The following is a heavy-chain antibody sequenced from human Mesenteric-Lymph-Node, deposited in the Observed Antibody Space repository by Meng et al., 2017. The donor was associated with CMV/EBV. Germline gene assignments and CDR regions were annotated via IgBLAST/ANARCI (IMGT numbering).Heavy chain of an antibody. CDR2: IYYSGST. J-gene: IGHJ6*02. D-gene: IGHD2-15*01. Sequence: SETLSLTCTVSGGSISTYYWSWIRQPPGKGLEWIGYIYYSGSTKYNPSLKSRVTISVDTSKNQFSLNLSSVTAADTAVYYCARGYCSGGSCYRGNFYYYHGMDVWGQGTTVTVSS. CDR3: ARGYCSGGSCYRGNFYYYHGMDV. CDR1: GGSISTYY. V-gene: IGHV4-59*12.